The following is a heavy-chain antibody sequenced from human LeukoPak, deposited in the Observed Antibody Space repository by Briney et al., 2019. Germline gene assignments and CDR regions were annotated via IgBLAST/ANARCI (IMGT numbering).Heavy chain of an antibody. CDR1: GGSISSYY. CDR2: IYYSGST. J-gene: IGHJ4*02. Sequence: PSETLSLTCTVSGGSISSYYWSWIRHPPGKGLEWIGYIYYSGSTNYNPSLKSRVTISVDTSKNQFSLKLSSVTAADTAVYYCARVSSGYSYGPIDYWGQGTLVTVSS. V-gene: IGHV4-59*01. CDR3: ARVSSGYSYGPIDY. D-gene: IGHD5-18*01.